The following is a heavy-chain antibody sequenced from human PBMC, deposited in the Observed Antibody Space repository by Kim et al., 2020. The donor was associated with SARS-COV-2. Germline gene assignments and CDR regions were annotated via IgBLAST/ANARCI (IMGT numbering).Heavy chain of an antibody. CDR3: AKGRGYYGSGSYYTLWGTEFDY. J-gene: IGHJ4*02. V-gene: IGHV3-23*03. CDR2: IYSGGSST. CDR1: GFTFSSYA. D-gene: IGHD3-10*01. Sequence: GSLRLSCAASGFTFSSYAMSWVRQAPGKGLEWVSVIYSGGSSTYYADSVKGRFTISRDNSKNTLYLQMNSLRAEDTAVYYCAKGRGYYGSGSYYTLWGTEFDYWGQGTLVTVSS.